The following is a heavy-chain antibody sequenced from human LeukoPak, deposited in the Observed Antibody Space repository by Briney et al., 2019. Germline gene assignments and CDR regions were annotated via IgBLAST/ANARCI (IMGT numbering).Heavy chain of an antibody. CDR2: IYPGDSDT. CDR3: ARLVGYDILTGYSLEGYYFDY. D-gene: IGHD3-9*01. J-gene: IGHJ4*02. Sequence: GESLKISCKGSGYSFTSYWIGWVRQMPGKGLEWMGIIYPGDSDTRYSPSFQGQVTISADKSISTAYLQWSSLKASDTAMYYCARLVGYDILTGYSLEGYYFDYWGQGTLVTVSS. CDR1: GYSFTSYW. V-gene: IGHV5-51*01.